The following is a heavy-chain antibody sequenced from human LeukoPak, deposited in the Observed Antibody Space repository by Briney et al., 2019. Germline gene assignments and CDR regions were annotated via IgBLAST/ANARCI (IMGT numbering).Heavy chain of an antibody. V-gene: IGHV4-39*01. Sequence: SETLSLTCNVSGGSISSSSYYWGWIRQPPGKGLEWIGSIYYSGSTYYNPSLKSRVTMSEDTSKKQVSLKLRSVTAADTAVYYCARQPGIAAAHFGYWGQGTLVTVSS. CDR2: IYYSGST. CDR1: GGSISSSSYY. CDR3: ARQPGIAAAHFGY. D-gene: IGHD6-13*01. J-gene: IGHJ4*02.